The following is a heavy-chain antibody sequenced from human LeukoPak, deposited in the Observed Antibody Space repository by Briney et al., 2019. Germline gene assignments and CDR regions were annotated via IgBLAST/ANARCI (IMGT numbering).Heavy chain of an antibody. J-gene: IGHJ4*02. CDR2: IIPIFGTA. V-gene: IGHV1-69*13. CDR3: ERDFRATFGGVMASAFDY. Sequence: SVKVSCKASGYTFTGYYMHWVRQAPGQGLEWMGGIIPIFGTANYAQKFQGRVTITADESTSTAYMELSSLRSEDTAVYYCERDFRATFGGVMASAFDYWGQGTLVTVSP. D-gene: IGHD3-16*01. CDR1: GYTFTGYY.